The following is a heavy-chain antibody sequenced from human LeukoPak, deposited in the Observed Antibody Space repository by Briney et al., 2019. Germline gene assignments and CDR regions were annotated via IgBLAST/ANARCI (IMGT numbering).Heavy chain of an antibody. CDR2: IYHSGST. Sequence: SETLSLTCTVSGYSISSGYYWGWIRQPPGKGLEWIGSIYHSGSTYYNPSLKSRVTISVDTSKNQFSLKLSSVTAADTAVYYCARGRGGFGSYYFDYWGQGTLVTVSS. CDR3: ARGRGGFGSYYFDY. V-gene: IGHV4-38-2*02. J-gene: IGHJ4*02. D-gene: IGHD1-26*01. CDR1: GYSISSGYY.